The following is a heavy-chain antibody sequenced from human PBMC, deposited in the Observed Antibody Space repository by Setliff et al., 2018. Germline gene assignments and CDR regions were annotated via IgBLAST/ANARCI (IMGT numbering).Heavy chain of an antibody. V-gene: IGHV1-46*01. CDR1: GYTFTSYY. Sequence: ASVKVSCKASGYTFTSYYMHWVRQAPGQGLEWMGIINPSGGSTSYAQKFQGRVTMTRDTSTSTVYMEMNSLRSDDTAVYYCARAPPPYDSSGYYPREDYFDYWGQGTLVTVSS. CDR2: INPSGGST. D-gene: IGHD3-22*01. J-gene: IGHJ4*02. CDR3: ARAPPPYDSSGYYPREDYFDY.